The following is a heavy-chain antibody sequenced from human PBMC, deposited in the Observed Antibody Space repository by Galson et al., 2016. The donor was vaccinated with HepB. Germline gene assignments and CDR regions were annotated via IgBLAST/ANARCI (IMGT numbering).Heavy chain of an antibody. D-gene: IGHD7-27*01. CDR3: SGDKSWGYFGY. Sequence: TLSLTCTVSGDPIYSGNYYWSWIRQFPGGGLEWIGYIYNRGSTYYNPSLKGRVTISVDTSEKILSLDLTSVTAADTAVYYCSGDKSWGYFGYWGQGTPVTVSS. J-gene: IGHJ4*02. CDR2: IYNRGST. V-gene: IGHV4-31*03. CDR1: GDPIYSGNYY.